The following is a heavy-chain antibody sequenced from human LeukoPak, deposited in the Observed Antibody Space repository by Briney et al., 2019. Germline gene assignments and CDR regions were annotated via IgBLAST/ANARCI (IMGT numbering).Heavy chain of an antibody. D-gene: IGHD6-13*01. CDR2: LSADGCHQ. V-gene: IGHV3-30*18. J-gene: IGHJ4*02. Sequence: PGGSLRLSCGASGFKFSSYGMHWVRQAPGKGLEWVAVLSADGCHQQFADAVKDRFAISRDNSKETLSLPMTGLRSEDTAIYYCAKGGVSDRGSWYGEYFDYWGQGTLVTVSS. CDR1: GFKFSSYG. CDR3: AKGGVSDRGSWYGEYFDY.